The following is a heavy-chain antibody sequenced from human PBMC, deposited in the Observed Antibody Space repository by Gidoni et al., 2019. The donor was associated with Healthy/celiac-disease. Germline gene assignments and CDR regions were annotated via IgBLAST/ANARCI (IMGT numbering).Heavy chain of an antibody. Sequence: QVQLVQSGAEVKKPGASVKVSCKASGYTFTSYGISWVRQAPGQGLEWMGWISAYNGNTNYAQKLQGRVTMTTDTSTSTAYMELRSLRSDDTAVYYCARDIVVVPAAIGRGYYYYGMDVWGQGTTVTVSS. CDR2: ISAYNGNT. J-gene: IGHJ6*02. CDR3: ARDIVVVPAAIGRGYYYYGMDV. CDR1: GYTFTSYG. D-gene: IGHD2-2*01. V-gene: IGHV1-18*01.